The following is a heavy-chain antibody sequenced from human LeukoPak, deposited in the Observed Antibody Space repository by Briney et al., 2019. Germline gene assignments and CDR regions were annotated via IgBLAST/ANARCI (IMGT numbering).Heavy chain of an antibody. J-gene: IGHJ4*02. CDR3: ARGRGSSWLYYFDY. V-gene: IGHV4-34*01. Sequence: TSETLSLTCAVYGGSFSGYYWSWIRQPPGKGLEWIGEINHSGSTNYNPSLKSRVTISVDTSKNQFSLKLSSVTAADTAVYYCARGRGSSWLYYFDYWGQGTLVTVSS. CDR1: GGSFSGYY. D-gene: IGHD6-13*01. CDR2: INHSGST.